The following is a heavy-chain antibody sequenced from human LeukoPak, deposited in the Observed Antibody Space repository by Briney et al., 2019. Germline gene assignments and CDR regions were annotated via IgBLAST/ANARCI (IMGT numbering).Heavy chain of an antibody. CDR3: AIPYDWNDAFDI. D-gene: IGHD1-20*01. CDR2: MNPKNGNT. V-gene: IGHV1-8*03. J-gene: IGHJ3*02. CDR1: GYTFTSLD. Sequence: GASVKVSCKASGYTFTSLDISWVRQANGQGLEWLGWMNPKNGNTGYAQKFRGRVTITRDTSESIAYMELSGLRSDDTAVYYCAIPYDWNDAFDIWGQGTMVTVSS.